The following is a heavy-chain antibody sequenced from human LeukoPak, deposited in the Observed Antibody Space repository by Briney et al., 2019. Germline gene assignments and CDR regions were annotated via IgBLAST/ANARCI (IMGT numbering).Heavy chain of an antibody. J-gene: IGHJ3*02. CDR1: GGSFGGYY. V-gene: IGHV4-34*01. D-gene: IGHD3-10*01. CDR3: ARPLAITMVRGVIMSRNNAFDI. CDR2: INHSGST. Sequence: SETLSLICAVYGGSFGGYYWSWIRQPPGKGLEWIGEINHSGSTNYNPSLKSRVTISVDTSKNQFSLKLSSVTAADTAVYYCARPLAITMVRGVIMSRNNAFDIWGQGTMVTVSS.